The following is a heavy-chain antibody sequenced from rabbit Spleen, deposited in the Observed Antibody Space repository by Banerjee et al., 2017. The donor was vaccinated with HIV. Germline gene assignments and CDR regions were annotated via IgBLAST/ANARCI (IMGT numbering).Heavy chain of an antibody. Sequence: QSLEESGGGLVQPEGSLALTCKASGFSFSSSEYICWVRQAPGKGLEWISCIAGSSSGFTYSATWAKGRFTISKTSSTTVTLQMTSLTAADTATYFCARDPGSSFSSYGMDLLGPGTLVTVS. CDR1: GFSFSSSEY. V-gene: IGHV1S40*01. CDR2: IAGSSSGFT. CDR3: ARDPGSSFSSYGMDL. D-gene: IGHD8-1*01. J-gene: IGHJ6*01.